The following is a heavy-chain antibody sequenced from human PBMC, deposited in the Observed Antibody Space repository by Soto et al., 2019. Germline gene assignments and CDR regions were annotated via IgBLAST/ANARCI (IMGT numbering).Heavy chain of an antibody. Sequence: ASMKVSCKPSGYTFSNFTIPWLRQATGQSLYGMGWFIAVYWNTKYSQKFQGRVTSTRDTSASIAYMGLSSLRSEDTAVYYCARDAVSFDYWGKGTLVTVSS. D-gene: IGHD2-8*01. J-gene: IGHJ4*02. CDR3: ARDAVSFDY. CDR2: FIAVYWNT. V-gene: IGHV1-3*01. CDR1: GYTFSNFT.